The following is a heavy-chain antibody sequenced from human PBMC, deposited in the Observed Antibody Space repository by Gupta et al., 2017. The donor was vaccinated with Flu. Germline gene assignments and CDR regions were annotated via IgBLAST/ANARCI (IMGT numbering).Heavy chain of an antibody. CDR3: ARDLWEDIVVVPARSYFDY. Sequence: EVQLVESGGGLVKPGGSLRLSCAASGFTFSRYRMNWVRQAPGKGLEWVASISSSSSYIYYADSVKGRFTISRDNAKNSLYRQRNSLRAEDTDVYYCARDLWEDIVVVPARSYFDYWGQGTLVTVSS. J-gene: IGHJ4*02. D-gene: IGHD2-2*01. V-gene: IGHV3-21*01. CDR2: ISSSSSYI. CDR1: GFTFSRYR.